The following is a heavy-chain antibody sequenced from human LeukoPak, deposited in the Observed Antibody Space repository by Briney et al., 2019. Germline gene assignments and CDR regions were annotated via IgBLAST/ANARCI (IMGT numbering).Heavy chain of an antibody. CDR3: ARDQVAVTLPFDY. CDR1: GGTFSDYS. D-gene: IGHD4-11*01. CDR2: IIPILGIT. J-gene: IGHJ4*02. V-gene: IGHV1-69*04. Sequence: ASVRVSCKASGGTFSDYSFSWVRQAPGQGLEWMGRIIPILGITNYAHEFQGRLTITADTSTSTAYMELSRLRSDDTAVYFCARDQVAVTLPFDYWGQGTLVTVSS.